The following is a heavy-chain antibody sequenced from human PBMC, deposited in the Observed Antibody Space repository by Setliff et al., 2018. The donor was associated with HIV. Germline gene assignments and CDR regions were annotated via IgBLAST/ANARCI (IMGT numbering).Heavy chain of an antibody. CDR3: AKDREYGSGRTDYYYYYGMDV. J-gene: IGHJ6*02. D-gene: IGHD3-10*01. V-gene: IGHV3-23*01. CDR1: GFTFDNYA. CDR2: ISGSGFSI. Sequence: GGSLRLSCVASGFTFDNYAMSWVRQAPGKGLEWVSAISGSGFSIYYADSVKGRFTISRDNSKNTLYLQMNSLRAEDTAVYYCAKDREYGSGRTDYYYYYGMDVWGQGTTVTVSS.